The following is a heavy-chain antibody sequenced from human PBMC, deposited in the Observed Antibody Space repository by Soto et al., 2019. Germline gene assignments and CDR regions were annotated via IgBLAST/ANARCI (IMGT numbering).Heavy chain of an antibody. Sequence: GGSLRLSCAASGFTFGSYWMSWVRQAPGKGLERLATIKLDASQKKNVDAVRGRFTTSRDNAKNSLYLHMDSMRAEDTAGYSFARDAGYCTGDSVNYCLEYWRHGTLVTVGS. CDR2: IKLDASQK. CDR3: ARDAGYCTGDSVNYCLEY. J-gene: IGHJ4*01. V-gene: IGHV3-7*01. D-gene: IGHD2-8*01. CDR1: GFTFGSYW.